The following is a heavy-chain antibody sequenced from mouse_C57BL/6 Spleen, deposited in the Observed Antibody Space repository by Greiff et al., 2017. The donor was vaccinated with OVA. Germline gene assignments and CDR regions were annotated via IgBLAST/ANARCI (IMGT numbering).Heavy chain of an antibody. Sequence: EVKLLESGGGLVQPKGSLKLSCAASGFSFNTYAMNWVRQAPGKGLEWVARIRSKSNNYATYYADSVKDRFTISRDDSESMLYLQMHNLKTDDTAMDYWVSWDYGSSSGYAMDYWGQGTSVTVSS. CDR2: IRSKSNNYAT. CDR1: GFSFNTYA. J-gene: IGHJ4*01. D-gene: IGHD1-1*01. V-gene: IGHV10-1*01. CDR3: VSWDYGSSSGYAMDY.